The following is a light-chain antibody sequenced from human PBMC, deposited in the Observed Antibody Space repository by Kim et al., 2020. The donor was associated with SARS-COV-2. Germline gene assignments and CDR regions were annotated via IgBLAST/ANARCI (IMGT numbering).Light chain of an antibody. CDR3: LQGTHSPPWT. V-gene: IGKV2-30*02. J-gene: IGKJ1*01. Sequence: DVVLTQSPLSPPVTLGQPASISCRSSQSLVHSDGNTYLMWFLQRPGQSPRRLIYKVSKRDSGVPDRFSGSGSGTDFTLKISRVEAEDVGIYYCLQGTHSPPWTFGQGTKVDIK. CDR2: KVS. CDR1: QSLVHSDGNTY.